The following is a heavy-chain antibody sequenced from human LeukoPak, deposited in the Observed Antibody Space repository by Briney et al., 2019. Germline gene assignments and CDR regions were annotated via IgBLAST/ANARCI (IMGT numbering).Heavy chain of an antibody. D-gene: IGHD1-26*01. CDR3: AAELYSGTYGRCCSFAF. J-gene: IGHJ4*02. CDR1: GFTFSNSA. V-gene: IGHV1-58*02. CDR2: IIVGSGRT. Sequence: SVKVSCKASGFTFSNSAIQWVRQARGQRLEGIGWIIVGSGRTHYAQNLQERLTITRDMSTNTAYMELSSLRSEDTAVYYCAAELYSGTYGRCCSFAFWGQGTPVTVSS.